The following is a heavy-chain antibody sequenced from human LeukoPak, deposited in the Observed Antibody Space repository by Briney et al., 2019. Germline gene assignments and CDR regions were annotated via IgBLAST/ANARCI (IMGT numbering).Heavy chain of an antibody. CDR1: GFTFSSYG. J-gene: IGHJ4*02. Sequence: GGSLRLSCAASGFTFSSYGMHWVRQAPGKGLEWVAVIWYDGSNKCYADSVKGRFTISRDNSKNTLYLQMNSLRAEDTAVYYCAKEGYSYGSFDYWGQGTLVTVSS. CDR3: AKEGYSYGSFDY. CDR2: IWYDGSNK. D-gene: IGHD5-18*01. V-gene: IGHV3-33*06.